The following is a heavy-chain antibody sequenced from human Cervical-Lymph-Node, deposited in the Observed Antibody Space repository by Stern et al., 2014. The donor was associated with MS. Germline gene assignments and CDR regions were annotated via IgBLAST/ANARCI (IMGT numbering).Heavy chain of an antibody. D-gene: IGHD2-2*01. J-gene: IGHJ4*02. Sequence: EMQLVESGGGLVKPGGSLRLSCAASGFIFNKAWMSWVRPSPGKGLEWVGRIKTESEGGATNYTAPVKDRFTISRDDSKNTVYLQMDSLKIEDTGIYYCITGASGVSHQWGQGTLVTVS. CDR2: IKTESEGGAT. CDR1: GFIFNKAW. CDR3: ITGASGVSHQ. V-gene: IGHV3-15*01.